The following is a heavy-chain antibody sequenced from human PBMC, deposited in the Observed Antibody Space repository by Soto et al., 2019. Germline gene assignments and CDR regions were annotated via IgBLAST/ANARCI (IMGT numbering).Heavy chain of an antibody. V-gene: IGHV4-4*02. CDR2: IYHSGST. Sequence: SETLSLTCAVSGGSISHSNWWSWVRQPPGKGLEWIGEIYHSGSTNYNPSLKGRVTISVDKSKSQVSLKLNSVTAADTAVYYCARRDSSSWYWFDIWGQGTLVTVSS. CDR3: ARRDSSSWYWFDI. D-gene: IGHD6-13*01. J-gene: IGHJ5*02. CDR1: GGSISHSNW.